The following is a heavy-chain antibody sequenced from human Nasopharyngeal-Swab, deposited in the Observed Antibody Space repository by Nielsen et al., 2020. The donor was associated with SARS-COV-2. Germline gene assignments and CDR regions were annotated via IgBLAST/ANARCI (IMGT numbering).Heavy chain of an antibody. V-gene: IGHV3-48*01. D-gene: IGHD2-2*01. Sequence: RGSLRLSCAASGFTFSSYSMNWVRQAPGKGLEWVSYISSSSSTIYYADSVKGRFTISRDNAKNSLYLQMNSLRAEDTAVYYCARDVVVETYYYYYMDVWGKGTTVTVSS. CDR2: ISSSSSTI. J-gene: IGHJ6*03. CDR1: GFTFSSYS. CDR3: ARDVVVETYYYYYMDV.